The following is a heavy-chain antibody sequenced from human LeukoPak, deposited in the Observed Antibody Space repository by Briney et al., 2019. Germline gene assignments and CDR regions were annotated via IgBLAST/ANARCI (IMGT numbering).Heavy chain of an antibody. Sequence: GSLRLSCAAPGFTLSSYWMSWVRQAPGKGLEWESNIKQDGSEKYYVGSVTGRFTISRDNAKNSLYLQMNSLRAEDAAVYYCVRVVAAAGHYAFDIWGQGTMVTVSS. CDR2: IKQDGSEK. V-gene: IGHV3-7*01. CDR3: VRVVAAAGHYAFDI. D-gene: IGHD6-13*01. J-gene: IGHJ3*02. CDR1: GFTLSSYW.